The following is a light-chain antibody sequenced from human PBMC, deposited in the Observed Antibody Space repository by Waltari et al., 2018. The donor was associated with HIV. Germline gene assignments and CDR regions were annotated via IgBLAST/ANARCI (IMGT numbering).Light chain of an antibody. CDR3: QTWGMGIVV. J-gene: IGLJ3*02. CDR2: LNRDGSH. CDR1: REPSTFP. Sequence: QIILTQSPSASASPGASVKLPCTLSREPSTFPIALLPQQPEKGPRYLMKLNRDGSHTKGDGIPDRFSGSSSGAERYLSISSLHSDDEADYYCQTWGMGIVVFGGGTKLTVL. V-gene: IGLV4-69*01.